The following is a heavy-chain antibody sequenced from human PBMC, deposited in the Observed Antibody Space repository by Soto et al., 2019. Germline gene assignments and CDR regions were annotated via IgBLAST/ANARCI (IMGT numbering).Heavy chain of an antibody. CDR3: AREGRFLEWPDYYYYGMDV. J-gene: IGHJ6*02. V-gene: IGHV3-30-3*01. D-gene: IGHD3-3*01. CDR2: ISYDGSNK. CDR1: GYTFSIYA. Sequence: SLSLSCAASGYTFSIYAMTGVRQATGKGLAWVAFISYDGSNKYYADSVKGRFTISRDNSKNTLYLQMNSLRAEDTAVYYCAREGRFLEWPDYYYYGMDVWGQGTTVTVSS.